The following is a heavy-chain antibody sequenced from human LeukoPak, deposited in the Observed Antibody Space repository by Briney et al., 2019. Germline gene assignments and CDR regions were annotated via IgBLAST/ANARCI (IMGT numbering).Heavy chain of an antibody. CDR3: ARLSGESTIYDY. CDR2: IKQDGSEK. J-gene: IGHJ4*02. Sequence: GGSLRLSCAASGFTFSSYWMSWVRQAPGKGLEWVANIKQDGSEKYYVDSVKGRFTMSRDNAENSLYLQMNSLRAEDTAVYYCARLSGESTIYDYWGQGTLVTVSS. D-gene: IGHD5/OR15-5a*01. V-gene: IGHV3-7*01. CDR1: GFTFSSYW.